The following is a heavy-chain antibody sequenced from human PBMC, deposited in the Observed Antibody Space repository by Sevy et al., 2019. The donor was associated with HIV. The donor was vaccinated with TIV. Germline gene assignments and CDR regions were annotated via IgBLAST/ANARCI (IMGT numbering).Heavy chain of an antibody. CDR3: ARESYDFWTGPVDYDYGMDV. Sequence: ASVKVSCKASGYTFTDTGYYVHWVRQAPGQGLEWMGWINPKSGATNYAQKFKGRVTMTRDTSVSTANIELSRLRSDDTAVYYCARESYDFWTGPVDYDYGMDVWGQGTTVTVSS. CDR1: GYTFTDTGYY. CDR2: INPKSGAT. V-gene: IGHV1-2*02. J-gene: IGHJ6*02. D-gene: IGHD3-3*01.